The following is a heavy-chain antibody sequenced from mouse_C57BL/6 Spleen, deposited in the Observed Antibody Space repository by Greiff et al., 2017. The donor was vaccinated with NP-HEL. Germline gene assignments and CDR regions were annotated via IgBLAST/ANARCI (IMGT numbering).Heavy chain of an antibody. CDR3: ARKYYGLYWYFDV. J-gene: IGHJ1*03. CDR2: IYPREGFI. V-gene: IGHV1-78*01. CDR1: GYTFTDHT. D-gene: IGHD1-1*01. Sequence: QVQLQQSDAELVKPGASVKISCKVSGYTFTDHTIHWMNQRPEQGLEWIGYIYPREGFIKYNEKFKGKATLTADKSSSTAYMQLNSLTSEDSAVYFCARKYYGLYWYFDVWGTGTTVTVSS.